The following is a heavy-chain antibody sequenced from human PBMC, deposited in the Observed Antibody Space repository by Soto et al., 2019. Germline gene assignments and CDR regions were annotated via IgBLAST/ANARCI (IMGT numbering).Heavy chain of an antibody. Sequence: GGSLRLSCAASGFTFSSYAMSWVRQAPGKGLEWVSAISGSGGSTYYADSVKGRFTISRDNSKNTLYLQMNSLRAEDTAVYYCAKEQPNYDFWSGYHMILAFDIWGQGTMVTVSS. CDR2: ISGSGGST. V-gene: IGHV3-23*01. J-gene: IGHJ3*02. CDR1: GFTFSSYA. D-gene: IGHD3-3*01. CDR3: AKEQPNYDFWSGYHMILAFDI.